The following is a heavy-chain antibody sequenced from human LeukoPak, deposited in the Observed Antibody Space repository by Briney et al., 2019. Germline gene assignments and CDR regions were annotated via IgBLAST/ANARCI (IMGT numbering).Heavy chain of an antibody. CDR3: ARDVVITTGGSFYYYGMDV. Sequence: GGSLRLSCAASGFTFSNYWMHWVRQGPGKGLVWVSRINSDGSRTTYADSVKGRFTISRDNAKNTLYLQMNSLRAKDTAVYYCARDVVITTGGSFYYYGMDVWGQGTTVTVSS. J-gene: IGHJ6*02. V-gene: IGHV3-74*01. CDR2: INSDGSRT. CDR1: GFTFSNYW. D-gene: IGHD3-22*01.